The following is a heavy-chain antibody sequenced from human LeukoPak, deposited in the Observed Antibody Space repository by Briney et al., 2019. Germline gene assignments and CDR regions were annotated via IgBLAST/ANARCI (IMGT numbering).Heavy chain of an antibody. CDR1: GFTFSDYY. J-gene: IGHJ4*02. V-gene: IGHV3-11*01. Sequence: GGSLRLSSAASGFTFSDYYMSWVRQAPGKGLEWLAYISNIGYSMYYADSVKDRSTISRDNDQRLVDLQLNSLTADDTAVYFCARSRALRYFDLWGQGSLVTVSS. CDR3: ARSRALRYFDL. CDR2: ISNIGYSM. D-gene: IGHD3-9*01.